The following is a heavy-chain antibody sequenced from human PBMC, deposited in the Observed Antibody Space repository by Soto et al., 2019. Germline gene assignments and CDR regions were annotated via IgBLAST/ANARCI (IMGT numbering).Heavy chain of an antibody. D-gene: IGHD4-17*01. CDR2: ISSGGSTK. CDR1: GFTFSGYT. Sequence: QVQLVESGGGVVQPGRSLRLSCAASGFTFSGYTMHWVRQAPGKGLEWVAVISSGGSTKYYADSVKGRFTISRDNSKNTLSLQMNSLRAEDTAVYYCAKDGGFDYGLWYFDTWGRGKLVSVSS. CDR3: AKDGGFDYGLWYFDT. V-gene: IGHV3-30-3*01. J-gene: IGHJ2*01.